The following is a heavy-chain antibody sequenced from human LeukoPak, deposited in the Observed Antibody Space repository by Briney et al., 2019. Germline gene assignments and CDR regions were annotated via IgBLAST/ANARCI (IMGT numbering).Heavy chain of an antibody. Sequence: SETLSLTCTVSGGSISSYYWSWIRQPPGKGLEWIGYIYYSGSTNYNPSLKSRVTISVDTSKNQFSLKLSSVTAADTAVYYCARVSRSDSKNAFDIWGQGTMVTVSS. D-gene: IGHD3-22*01. J-gene: IGHJ3*02. V-gene: IGHV4-59*01. CDR3: ARVSRSDSKNAFDI. CDR1: GGSISSYY. CDR2: IYYSGST.